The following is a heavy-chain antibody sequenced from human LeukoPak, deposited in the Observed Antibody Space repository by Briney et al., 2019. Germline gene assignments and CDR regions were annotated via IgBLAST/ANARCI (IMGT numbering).Heavy chain of an antibody. CDR3: ARNRFGSRRGAFDI. V-gene: IGHV3-11*01. J-gene: IGHJ3*02. D-gene: IGHD3-3*01. Sequence: GGSLRLSCAASGFTFSDYYMSWIRQAPGKGLEWVSYISSSGSTIYYADSVKGRFTTSRDNAKNPLYLQMNSLRAEDTAVYYCARNRFGSRRGAFDIWGQGTMVTVSS. CDR1: GFTFSDYY. CDR2: ISSSGSTI.